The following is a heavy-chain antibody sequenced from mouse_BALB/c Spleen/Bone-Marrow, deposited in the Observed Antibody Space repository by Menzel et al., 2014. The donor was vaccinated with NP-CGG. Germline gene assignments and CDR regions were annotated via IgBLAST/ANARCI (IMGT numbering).Heavy chain of an antibody. V-gene: IGHV5-17*02. CDR1: GFTFSSFG. CDR3: VRSGSSSGYFDY. J-gene: IGHJ2*01. CDR2: ISSGSSTI. D-gene: IGHD1-1*01. Sequence: EVKLMESGGGLVQPGGSRKLSCAASGFTFSSFGMHWVRQAPEKGLEWVAYISSGSSTIYYGDTVMGRFTISRDNPKSTLFLQMTSLRPEDTATYYCVRSGSSSGYFDYWGQGTTLTVSS.